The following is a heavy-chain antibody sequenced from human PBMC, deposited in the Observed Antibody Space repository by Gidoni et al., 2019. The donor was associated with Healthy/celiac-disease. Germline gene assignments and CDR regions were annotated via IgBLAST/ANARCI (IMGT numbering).Heavy chain of an antibody. CDR3: TRHIDFWSGYFFDY. Sequence: EVQLVESVGGLFQPGGSLKLSFPSSGFTFSGSAMHWFRQASGKGVEWVGRIRSKANSYATAYAASVKGRFNISRDDSKNTAYLQMNSLKTEDTAVYYCTRHIDFWSGYFFDYWGQGTLVTVSS. CDR1: GFTFSGSA. CDR2: IRSKANSYAT. D-gene: IGHD3-3*01. V-gene: IGHV3-73*02. J-gene: IGHJ4*02.